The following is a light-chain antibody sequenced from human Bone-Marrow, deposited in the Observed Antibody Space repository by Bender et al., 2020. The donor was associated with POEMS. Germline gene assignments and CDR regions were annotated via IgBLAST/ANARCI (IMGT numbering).Light chain of an antibody. CDR1: GKHNL. Sequence: GKHNLVSWYQQHPGKAPKLIIYEGTKRPSGISHRFSGSKSGNTASLTISGLQAEDEADYYCSAHTTISTPEMVVFGGGTKLTVL. V-gene: IGLV2-14*02. CDR2: EGT. J-gene: IGLJ2*01. CDR3: SAHTTISTPEMVV.